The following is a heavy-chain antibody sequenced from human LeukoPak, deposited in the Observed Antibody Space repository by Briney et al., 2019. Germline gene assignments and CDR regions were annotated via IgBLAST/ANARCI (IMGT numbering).Heavy chain of an antibody. D-gene: IGHD3-22*01. CDR3: ARDHDYYDSSGYNDAFDI. J-gene: IGHJ3*02. V-gene: IGHV1-69*01. CDR1: GGTFSSYA. CDR2: IIPIFGTA. Sequence: GSSVKVSCKASGGTFSSYAISWVRQAPGQGLEWMGGIIPIFGTANYVQKFQGRVTITADESTSTAYMELSSLRSEDTAVYYCARDHDYYDSSGYNDAFDIWGQGTMVTVSS.